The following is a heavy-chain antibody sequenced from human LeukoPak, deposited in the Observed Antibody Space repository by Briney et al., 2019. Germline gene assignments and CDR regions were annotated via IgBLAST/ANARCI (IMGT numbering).Heavy chain of an antibody. D-gene: IGHD3-9*01. V-gene: IGHV1-8*02. CDR2: MNPNSGNT. Sequence: GASVKVSCKASGYSFTGYYMHWVRQAPGQGLEWMGWMNPNSGNTGYAQKFQGRVTMTRNTSISTAYMELSSLRSEDTAVYYCARGFTPGIYDILTGYSLNYYYYYYMDVWGKGTTVTISS. CDR3: ARGFTPGIYDILTGYSLNYYYYYYMDV. J-gene: IGHJ6*03. CDR1: GYSFTGYY.